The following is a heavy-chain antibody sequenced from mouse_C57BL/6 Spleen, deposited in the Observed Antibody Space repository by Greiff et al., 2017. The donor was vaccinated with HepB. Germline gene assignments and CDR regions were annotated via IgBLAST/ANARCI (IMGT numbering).Heavy chain of an antibody. Sequence: EVHLVESGGGLVKPGGSLKLSCAASGFTFSDYGMHWVRQAPEKGLEWVAYISSGSSTIYYADTVKGRFTISRDNAKNTLFLQMTSLRSEDTAMYYCARPYYGKNYYAMDYWGQGTSVTVSS. CDR2: ISSGSSTI. D-gene: IGHD2-10*01. J-gene: IGHJ4*01. V-gene: IGHV5-17*01. CDR1: GFTFSDYG. CDR3: ARPYYGKNYYAMDY.